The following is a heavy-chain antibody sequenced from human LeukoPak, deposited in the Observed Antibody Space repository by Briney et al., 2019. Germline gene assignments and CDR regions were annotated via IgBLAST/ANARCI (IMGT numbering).Heavy chain of an antibody. D-gene: IGHD6-13*01. CDR1: GFTVSGNY. J-gene: IGHJ4*02. Sequence: GGSLRLSCTVSGFTVSGNYMSWVRQAPGKGLEWGSVIYSDGTTYNADSVKGRFTISRDNSKNTLYLQINSLRAEDTAVYYCARGIAAAGTGLYNWGQGTLLTVSS. V-gene: IGHV3-53*01. CDR2: IYSDGTT. CDR3: ARGIAAAGTGLYN.